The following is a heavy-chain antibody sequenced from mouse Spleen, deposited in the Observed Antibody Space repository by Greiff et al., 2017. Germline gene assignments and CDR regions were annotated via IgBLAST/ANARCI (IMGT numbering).Heavy chain of an antibody. CDR2: ISSGGSYT. CDR1: GFTFSSYA. D-gene: IGHD2-3*01. J-gene: IGHJ4*01. Sequence: EVHLVESGGGLVKPGGSLKLSCAASGFTFSSYAMSWVRQTPEKRLEWVATISSGGSYTYYPDSVKGRFTISRDNAKNTLYLQMSSLRSEDTAMYYCARYDGYGAMDYWGQGTSVTVSS. V-gene: IGHV5-9-3*01. CDR3: ARYDGYGAMDY.